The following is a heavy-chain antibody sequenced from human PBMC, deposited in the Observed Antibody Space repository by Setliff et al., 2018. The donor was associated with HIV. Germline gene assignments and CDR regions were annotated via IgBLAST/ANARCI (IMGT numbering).Heavy chain of an antibody. CDR3: ARVRFSFNNVRCFDL. V-gene: IGHV4-34*01. CDR2: INQERTT. J-gene: IGHJ2*01. CDR1: RGSFSHYY. Sequence: SETLSLTCAVYRGSFSHYYWTWIRQSPGKGLEWIAEINQERTTFYNPSLKSRLIMSLDTSRNEVSLRLDSVTAADTATYFCARVRFSFNNVRCFDLWGPGTRVTVSS. D-gene: IGHD1-20*01.